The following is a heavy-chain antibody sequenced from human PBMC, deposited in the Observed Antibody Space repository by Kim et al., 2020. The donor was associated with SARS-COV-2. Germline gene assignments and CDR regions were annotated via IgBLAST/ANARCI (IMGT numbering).Heavy chain of an antibody. V-gene: IGHV3-15*01. CDR1: GFTFSNAW. CDR2: IKSKTDGGTT. CDR3: TPDMVRESEVDY. D-gene: IGHD3-10*01. J-gene: IGHJ4*02. Sequence: GGSLRLSCAASGFTFSNAWMSWVRQAPGKGLEWVGRIKSKTDGGTTDYAAPVKGRFTISRDDSKNTLYLQMNSLKTEDTAVYYCTPDMVRESEVDYWGQGTLVTVSS.